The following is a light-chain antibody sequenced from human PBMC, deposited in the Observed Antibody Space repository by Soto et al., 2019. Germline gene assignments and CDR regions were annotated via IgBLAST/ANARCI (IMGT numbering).Light chain of an antibody. CDR3: QQYNSYPWT. CDR1: QSISTW. V-gene: IGKV1-5*03. Sequence: DIQMTQSPSTLSASVGDRVAITCRASQSISTWLAWYQQKPGEAPKLLIYTASSLESGVPSRFSGGGSGTDFTLTISSLQPDDFATYYCQQYNSYPWTFGQGTNVDIK. CDR2: TAS. J-gene: IGKJ1*01.